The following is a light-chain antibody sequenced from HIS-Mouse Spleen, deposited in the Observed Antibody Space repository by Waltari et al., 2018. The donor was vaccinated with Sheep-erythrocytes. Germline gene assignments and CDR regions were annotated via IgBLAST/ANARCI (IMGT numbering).Light chain of an antibody. J-gene: IGLJ1*01. CDR1: TRDVGGYNY. Sequence: QSALTQPRPVSGSPGQSVTISCTGPTRDVGGYNYAPWYQQHPGKAPNRIIYDVSKRPSGVPDRFCGSKSGNTASLSISGLQAEDEADYYCCSYAGSYNHVFATGTKVTVL. V-gene: IGLV2-11*01. CDR2: DVS. CDR3: CSYAGSYNHV.